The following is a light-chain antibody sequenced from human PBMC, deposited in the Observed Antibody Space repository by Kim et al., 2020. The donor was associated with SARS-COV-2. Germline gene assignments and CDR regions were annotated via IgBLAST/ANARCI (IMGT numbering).Light chain of an antibody. CDR2: RDS. J-gene: IGLJ1*01. CDR1: ALPKQY. CDR3: QSADSSGSYPYV. V-gene: IGLV3-25*03. Sequence: SYELTQPPSVSVSPGQTARITCSGDALPKQYVYWYQQKSGQAPVLVIYRDSERPSGIPERFSGSSSGTTVTLAISGVQAEDEADYYCQSADSSGSYPYVFGTGTKVTVL.